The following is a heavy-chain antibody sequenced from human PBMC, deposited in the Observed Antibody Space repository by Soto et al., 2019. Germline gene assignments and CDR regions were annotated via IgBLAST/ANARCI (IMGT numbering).Heavy chain of an antibody. J-gene: IGHJ5*02. D-gene: IGHD2-2*02. CDR2: ISAYTDTP. V-gene: IGHV1-18*01. CDR3: ARVIPCVEGWFVP. CDR1: GYTFTNFG. Sequence: QVQLVQSGAEGKKPGASVKVSCRASGYTFTNFGVTWVRRAPGQGLEWMGWISAYTDTPNYAQKFQGRVTMTIDTSASTAYMDLMSLSSDDTAVYYCARVIPCVEGWFVPGVQGTMVTVSS.